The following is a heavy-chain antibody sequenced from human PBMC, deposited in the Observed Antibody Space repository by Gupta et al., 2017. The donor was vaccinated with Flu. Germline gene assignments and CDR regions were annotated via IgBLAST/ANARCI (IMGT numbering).Heavy chain of an antibody. D-gene: IGHD3-10*01. V-gene: IGHV4-34*01. Sequence: QVQLQQWGAGLLKPSETLSLTCAVYGGSFSGYYWSWIRQPPGEGLEWIGEINHSGSTNYNPSLKSRVTISVDTSKNQFSLKLSSVTAADTAVYYCARGLEKVVYYYGSGKAFDIWGQGTMVTVSS. J-gene: IGHJ3*02. CDR1: GGSFSGYY. CDR2: INHSGST. CDR3: ARGLEKVVYYYGSGKAFDI.